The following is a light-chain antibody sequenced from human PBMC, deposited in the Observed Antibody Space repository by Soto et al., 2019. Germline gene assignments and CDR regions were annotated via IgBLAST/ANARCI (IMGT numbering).Light chain of an antibody. CDR1: RSVSSY. Sequence: EIVLTQSPATLSLSPGERATLSCRASRSVSSYLAWYQQKPGQAPRLLIYDASNRATGIPARFSGSGSWTDFTLTISSLEPDDFAVYYCQQRSDWPPVTFGGGTKVKIK. J-gene: IGKJ4*01. CDR3: QQRSDWPPVT. V-gene: IGKV3-11*01. CDR2: DAS.